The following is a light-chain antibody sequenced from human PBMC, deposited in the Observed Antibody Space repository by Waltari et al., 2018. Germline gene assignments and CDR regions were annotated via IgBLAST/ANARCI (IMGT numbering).Light chain of an antibody. Sequence: EIVLTQSPATLSLSPGETAPLSCRASQSVSSYLAWYQQKPGQAPRLLIYDASNRATGIPARFSGSGSGTDFTLTISSLEPEDFAVYYCQQRSNWLGRLTFGGGTKVEIK. CDR3: QQRSNWLGRLT. CDR2: DAS. V-gene: IGKV3-11*01. J-gene: IGKJ4*01. CDR1: QSVSSY.